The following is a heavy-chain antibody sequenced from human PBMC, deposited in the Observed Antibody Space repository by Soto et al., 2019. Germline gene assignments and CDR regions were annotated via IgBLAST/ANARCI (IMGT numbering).Heavy chain of an antibody. CDR2: INSDGSST. CDR1: GFTFSSYW. CDR3: ARDNIVVVPAAGYYYYYGMDV. D-gene: IGHD2-2*01. J-gene: IGHJ6*02. V-gene: IGHV3-74*01. Sequence: PGGSLRLSCAASGFTFSSYWIHWVRQAPGKGLVWVSRINSDGSSTSYADSVKGRFTISRDNAKNTLYLQMNSLRAEDTAVYYCARDNIVVVPAAGYYYYYGMDVWGQGTTVTVSS.